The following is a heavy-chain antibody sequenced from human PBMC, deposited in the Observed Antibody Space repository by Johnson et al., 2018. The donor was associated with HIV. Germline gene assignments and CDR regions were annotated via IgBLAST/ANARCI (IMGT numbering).Heavy chain of an antibody. J-gene: IGHJ3*02. V-gene: IGHV3-30*02. D-gene: IGHD1-1*01. CDR2: IRYDGSNK. CDR3: AKESRYSARYNWNDGYAFDS. Sequence: QVQLVESGGGVVQPGRSLRLSCAASGFTFSSFGMHWVRQAPGKGLEWVAFIRYDGSNKYYADSVKGRFTISRDNSKNIVYLQMDSLRAEDTGLYYCAKESRYSARYNWNDGYAFDSWGQGTMVTGSS. CDR1: GFTFSSFG.